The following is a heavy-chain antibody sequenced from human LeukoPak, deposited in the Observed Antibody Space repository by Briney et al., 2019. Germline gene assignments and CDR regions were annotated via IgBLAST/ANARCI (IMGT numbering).Heavy chain of an antibody. Sequence: EASVKVSCKASGYTFINYGISWVRQAPGQGLEWMGWISAYNGNTNYAQNLQGRVTMTTDTSTSTAYMELRSLTSADKAVYYCARVAYSGHYFDYWGQGTLVTVSS. CDR2: ISAYNGNT. D-gene: IGHD4-23*01. J-gene: IGHJ4*02. CDR1: GYTFINYG. V-gene: IGHV1-18*01. CDR3: ARVAYSGHYFDY.